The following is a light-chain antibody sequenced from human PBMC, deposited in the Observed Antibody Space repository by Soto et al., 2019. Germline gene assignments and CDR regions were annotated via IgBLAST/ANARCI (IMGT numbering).Light chain of an antibody. V-gene: IGKV3-11*01. Sequence: EIVLTQSPATLSLSPGERATLSCRASQSVSSYLAWYQQKPGQAPRLLIYDASNRATGIPARFSGSGSGTDFTLTISSLEPEDFAVYYCQQRSNWLGTFGGGTKWIS. CDR3: QQRSNWLGT. CDR2: DAS. J-gene: IGKJ4*01. CDR1: QSVSSY.